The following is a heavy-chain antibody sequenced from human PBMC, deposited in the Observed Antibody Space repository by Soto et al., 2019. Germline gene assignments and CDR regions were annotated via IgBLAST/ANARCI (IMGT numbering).Heavy chain of an antibody. V-gene: IGHV4-39*01. D-gene: IGHD6-13*01. Sequence: QLQLQESGPGLVKPSETLSLTCTVSGGSISSSSYYWGWIRQPPGKGLEWIGSIYYSGSTYYNPSIKSRVTISVDTTKNQFSLKLSSVIAAETAVYYCARQGYSSSCYFDYWGQGTLVTVFS. CDR3: ARQGYSSSCYFDY. J-gene: IGHJ4*02. CDR1: GGSISSSSYY. CDR2: IYYSGST.